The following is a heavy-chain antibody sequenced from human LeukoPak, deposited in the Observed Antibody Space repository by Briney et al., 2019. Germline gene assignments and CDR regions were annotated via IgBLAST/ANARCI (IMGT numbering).Heavy chain of an antibody. CDR2: ISSSSSYI. D-gene: IGHD6-19*01. CDR3: ARDAGRGSGPGAY. V-gene: IGHV3-21*01. CDR1: GFTFGSYS. J-gene: IGHJ4*02. Sequence: GGSLRLSCAASGFTFGSYSMNWVRQAPGKGLEWVSSISSSSSYIYYADSVKGRFTISRDNAKNSLYLQMNSLRAEDTAVYYCARDAGRGSGPGAYWGQGTLVTVSS.